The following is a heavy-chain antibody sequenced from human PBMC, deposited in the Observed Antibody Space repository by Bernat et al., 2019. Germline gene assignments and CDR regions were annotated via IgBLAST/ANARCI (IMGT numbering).Heavy chain of an antibody. Sequence: QVQLVQSGAEVKKPGSSVKVSCKASGGTFSSYAISWVRQAPGQGLAWMGGIIPIFGTANYAQKFQGRVTITANESTSTAYMEMSRLRSEDTAVYYCARGSFSRDYYDSSGRSDAFDIWGQGTMVTVSS. CDR2: IIPIFGTA. J-gene: IGHJ3*02. CDR3: ARGSFSRDYYDSSGRSDAFDI. V-gene: IGHV1-69*01. D-gene: IGHD3-22*01. CDR1: GGTFSSYA.